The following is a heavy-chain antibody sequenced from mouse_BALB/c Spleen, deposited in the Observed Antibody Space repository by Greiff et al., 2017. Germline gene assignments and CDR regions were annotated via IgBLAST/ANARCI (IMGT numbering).Heavy chain of an antibody. V-gene: IGHV1-5*01. CDR2: IYPGNSDT. Sequence: VQLKQSGTVLARPGASVKMSCKASGYTFTSYWMHWVKQRPGQGLEWIGAIYPGNSDTSYNQKFKGKAKLTAVSSTSTAYMELSSLTNEDSAVYYCTREGYGNYVGAMDYWGQGTSVTVSS. J-gene: IGHJ4*01. CDR3: TREGYGNYVGAMDY. CDR1: GYTFTSYW. D-gene: IGHD2-10*02.